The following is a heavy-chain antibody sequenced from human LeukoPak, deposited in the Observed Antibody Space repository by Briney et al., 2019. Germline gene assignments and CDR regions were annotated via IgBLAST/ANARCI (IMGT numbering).Heavy chain of an antibody. CDR3: ARVGIAARTANNWFDP. J-gene: IGHJ5*02. CDR1: GGSISSSNW. V-gene: IGHV4-4*02. D-gene: IGHD6-6*01. Sequence: SETLSLTCAVSGGSISSSNWWSWVRQPPGKGLEWIGYIYYSGSTNYNPSLKSRVTISVDTSKNQFSLKLSSVTAADTAVYYCARVGIAARTANNWFDPWGQGTLVTVSS. CDR2: IYYSGST.